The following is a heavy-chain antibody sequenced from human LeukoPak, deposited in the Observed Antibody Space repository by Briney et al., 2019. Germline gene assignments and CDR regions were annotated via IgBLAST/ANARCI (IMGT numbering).Heavy chain of an antibody. Sequence: PGGSLRLSCAASGFTFSSYSMNWVRQAPGKGLEWVSVIYSGGSTYYADSVKGRFTISRDNSKNTLYLQMNSLRAEDTAVYYCARAVAGPGYYFDYWGQGTLVTVSS. CDR1: GFTFSSYS. D-gene: IGHD6-19*01. CDR3: ARAVAGPGYYFDY. V-gene: IGHV3-53*01. CDR2: IYSGGST. J-gene: IGHJ4*02.